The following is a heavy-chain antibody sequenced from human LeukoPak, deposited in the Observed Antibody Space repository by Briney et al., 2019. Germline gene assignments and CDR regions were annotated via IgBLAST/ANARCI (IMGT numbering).Heavy chain of an antibody. D-gene: IGHD6-6*01. Sequence: GGSLRLSCAASGFSFSNYYMNWVRQAPGKGLEWVANIKPDGSEEHYVDSVKGRFTISRDNAKNSLYLQMNSLRAEDTAVYYCAREIAARPWGPPGYWGQGTLVTVSS. CDR2: IKPDGSEE. CDR1: GFSFSNYY. V-gene: IGHV3-7*01. J-gene: IGHJ4*02. CDR3: AREIAARPWGPPGY.